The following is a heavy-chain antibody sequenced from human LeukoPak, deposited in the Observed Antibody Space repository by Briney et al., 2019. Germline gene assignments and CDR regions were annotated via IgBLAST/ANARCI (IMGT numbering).Heavy chain of an antibody. CDR2: IYWDDDK. CDR1: GFSLSTSGVG. CDR3: AHTTYYYDSSSSRTFDY. V-gene: IGHV2-5*02. J-gene: IGHJ4*02. D-gene: IGHD3-22*01. Sequence: CGPTLVKPTQTLTLTCTFSGFSLSTSGVGVAWIRQPPGKALEWLALIYWDDDKRYSPSLKSRLTITKDTSKNQVVLTMTNMDPVDTATYYCAHTTYYYDSSSSRTFDYWGQGTLVTVSS.